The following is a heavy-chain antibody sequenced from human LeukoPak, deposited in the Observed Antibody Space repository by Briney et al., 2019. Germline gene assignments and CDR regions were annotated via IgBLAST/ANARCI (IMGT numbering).Heavy chain of an antibody. V-gene: IGHV3-23*01. J-gene: IGHJ6*02. CDR1: GFTFSSYA. CDR3: AKGGYCSSTSCEIHYYYYGMDV. D-gene: IGHD2-2*01. Sequence: GGSLRLSCAASGFTFSSYAMSWVRQTPGKGLEWVSAISGSGGSTYYADPVKGRFTISRDNSKNTLYLQMNSLRAEDTAVYYCAKGGYCSSTSCEIHYYYYGMDVWGQGTTVTVSS. CDR2: ISGSGGST.